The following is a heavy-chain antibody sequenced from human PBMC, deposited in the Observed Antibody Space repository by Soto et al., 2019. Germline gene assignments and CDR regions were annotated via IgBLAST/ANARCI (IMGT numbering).Heavy chain of an antibody. Sequence: GGSLRLSCAASGFTFDDYAMHWVRQAPGKGLEWVSGISWNSGSIGYADSVKGRFTISRDNAKNSLYLQMNSLRAEDTALYYCAKDGRGFGYKTQGYLYYYYYMDVWGKGTTVTVSS. CDR2: ISWNSGSI. CDR1: GFTFDDYA. D-gene: IGHD5-18*01. CDR3: AKDGRGFGYKTQGYLYYYYYMDV. V-gene: IGHV3-9*01. J-gene: IGHJ6*03.